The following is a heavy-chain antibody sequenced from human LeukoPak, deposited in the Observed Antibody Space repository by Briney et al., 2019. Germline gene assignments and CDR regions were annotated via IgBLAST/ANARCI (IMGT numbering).Heavy chain of an antibody. Sequence: YMKGRFTISRDNAKNSLYLQMNSLRAEGTAVYYCAGERRDIVDTYDYWGQGTLVTVSS. J-gene: IGHJ4*02. D-gene: IGHD5-12*01. CDR3: AGERRDIVDTYDY. V-gene: IGHV3-48*03.